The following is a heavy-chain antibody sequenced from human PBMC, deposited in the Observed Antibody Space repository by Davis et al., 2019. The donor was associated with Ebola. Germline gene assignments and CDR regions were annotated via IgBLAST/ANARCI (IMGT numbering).Heavy chain of an antibody. D-gene: IGHD1-26*01. Sequence: GESLKISCAVSGFTVSNYFMSWVRQSPGKGPEWVSSIHDGDKTYYADSVRGRFTISRENSSDILYLQMNSLRVEDTAIYYCARILQVGPWHYDVWGRGTLVTVSS. CDR3: ARILQVGPWHYDV. CDR2: IHDGDKT. CDR1: GFTVSNYF. V-gene: IGHV3-53*01. J-gene: IGHJ2*01.